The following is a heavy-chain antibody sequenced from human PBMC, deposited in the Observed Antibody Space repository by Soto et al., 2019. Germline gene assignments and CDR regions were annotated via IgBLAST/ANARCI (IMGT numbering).Heavy chain of an antibody. D-gene: IGHD3-10*01. V-gene: IGHV3-23*01. Sequence: EVQLLESGGGLVQPGGSLRLSCAAYGFTFSSYAMSWVRQAPGKGLEWVSAISGSGISTYYADSVKGRFTISRDNSKNTLYLQMNSLRADDTAMYFCARDHKFGEPPWGQGTLVTGSS. J-gene: IGHJ5*02. CDR3: ARDHKFGEPP. CDR2: ISGSGIST. CDR1: GFTFSSYA.